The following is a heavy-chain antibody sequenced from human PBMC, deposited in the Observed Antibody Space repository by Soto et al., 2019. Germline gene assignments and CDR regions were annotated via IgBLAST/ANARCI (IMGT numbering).Heavy chain of an antibody. V-gene: IGHV3-48*02. CDR3: AREVHTRYYYYYYGMDV. J-gene: IGHJ6*02. Sequence: PGGSLRLSCAASGFTFSSYSMNWVRQAPGKGLEWVSYISSSSSTIYYADSVKGRFTISRDNAKNSLYLQMNSLRDEDTAVYYCAREVHTRYYYYYYGMDVWGQGTTVTVSS. D-gene: IGHD1-1*01. CDR2: ISSSSSTI. CDR1: GFTFSSYS.